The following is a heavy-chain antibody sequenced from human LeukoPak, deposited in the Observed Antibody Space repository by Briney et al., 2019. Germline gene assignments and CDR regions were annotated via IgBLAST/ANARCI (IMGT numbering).Heavy chain of an antibody. D-gene: IGHD3-10*01. CDR1: GFTFSTYA. CDR2: ISYDGSNK. Sequence: PGGSLRLSCAASGFTFSTYAMHWVRQAPGKGLESVAVISYDGSNKYYAGSVKGRFTISRDNSKNTLYLQMNSLRAEDTAVYYCAREGWFGEFDNWFDPWGQGILVTVSS. J-gene: IGHJ5*02. CDR3: AREGWFGEFDNWFDP. V-gene: IGHV3-30-3*01.